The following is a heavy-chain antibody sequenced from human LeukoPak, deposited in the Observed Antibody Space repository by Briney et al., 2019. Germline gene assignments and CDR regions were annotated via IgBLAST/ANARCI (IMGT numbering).Heavy chain of an antibody. J-gene: IGHJ3*01. CDR1: GFSFRTFW. D-gene: IGHD1-26*01. Sequence: GGSLRLSCAASGFSFRTFWMSWIRQAPGKEPEWVADINQDGSEEYYLQSVRGRFTVSRDNAQNAVFLQMTNLRADDTAVYYCAGWKMELQRNAFDFWGQGTAVTVSS. CDR2: INQDGSEE. CDR3: AGWKMELQRNAFDF. V-gene: IGHV3-7*01.